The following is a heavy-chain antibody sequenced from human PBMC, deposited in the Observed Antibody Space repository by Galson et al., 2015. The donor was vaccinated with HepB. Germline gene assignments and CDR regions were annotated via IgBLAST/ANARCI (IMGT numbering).Heavy chain of an antibody. CDR3: ATGGGFYYDSSGFYAPEAFDI. CDR2: IYPGDSDT. Sequence: QSGAEVKKPGESLKISCQGSGYTFTSYWIGWVRQMPGKGLEWMGFIYPGDSDTRYSPSFQGQVTISADKAITTAYLQWSSLKAADTAMYYCATGGGFYYDSSGFYAPEAFDIWGQGTLVTVSS. V-gene: IGHV5-51*03. J-gene: IGHJ3*02. D-gene: IGHD3-22*01. CDR1: GYTFTSYW.